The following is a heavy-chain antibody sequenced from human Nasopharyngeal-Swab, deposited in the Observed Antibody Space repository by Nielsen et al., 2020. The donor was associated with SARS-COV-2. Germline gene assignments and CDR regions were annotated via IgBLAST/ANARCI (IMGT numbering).Heavy chain of an antibody. V-gene: IGHV3-7*03. CDR1: GFTFSSDW. J-gene: IGHJ4*02. Sequence: GESLKISCEGSGFTFSSDWMAWVRQAAGRGLEWVANIKADGTQKYYVHSVKGRFSISRDNAKNSLYLQMSGLRADDTAMYFCARDLGHTGYDLYAYWGQGTLVTVSS. CDR2: IKADGTQK. D-gene: IGHD5-12*01. CDR3: ARDLGHTGYDLYAY.